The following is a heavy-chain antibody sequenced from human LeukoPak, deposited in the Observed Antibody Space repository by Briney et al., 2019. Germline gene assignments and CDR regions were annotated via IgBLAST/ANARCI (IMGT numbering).Heavy chain of an antibody. CDR1: GYTFTSYA. J-gene: IGHJ4*02. Sequence: ASVNVSFKASGYTFTSYAMHWVRQAPGQRLEWMGWINAGNGNTKYSQKFQGRVTITRDTSASTAYMELSSLRSEDTAVYYCARNYYDSSGTAHWGQGTLVTVSS. D-gene: IGHD3-22*01. CDR3: ARNYYDSSGTAH. CDR2: INAGNGNT. V-gene: IGHV1-3*01.